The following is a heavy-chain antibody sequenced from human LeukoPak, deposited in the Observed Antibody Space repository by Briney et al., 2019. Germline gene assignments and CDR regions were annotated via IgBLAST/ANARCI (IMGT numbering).Heavy chain of an antibody. CDR2: IYSGGST. J-gene: IGHJ4*02. CDR1: GFTVSSNY. Sequence: RGSLRLSCAASGFTVSSNYMSWVRQAPGKGLEWVSVIYSGGSTYYADSVKGRFTISRDNSKNTLYLQMNSLRAEDTAVYYCARGRYDILTGYYSPFDYWGQGTLVTVSS. D-gene: IGHD3-9*01. CDR3: ARGRYDILTGYYSPFDY. V-gene: IGHV3-66*01.